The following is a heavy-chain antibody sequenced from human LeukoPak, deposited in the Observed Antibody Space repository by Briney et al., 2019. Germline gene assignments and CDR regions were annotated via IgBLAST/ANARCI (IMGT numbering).Heavy chain of an antibody. CDR1: GYTFTNYG. V-gene: IGHV1-18*01. CDR3: ARGLDLGSRGYYYFDYHYYYMDV. D-gene: IGHD3-22*01. Sequence: ASVKVSRKASGYTFTNYGITWVRQAPGQGLEGMGWISAYNGDTHYAQKLQGRVAMTTDTSTRTVYMELRSLRHDDTAVYYCARGLDLGSRGYYYFDYHYYYMDVWGKGTTVAVSS. CDR2: ISAYNGDT. J-gene: IGHJ6*03.